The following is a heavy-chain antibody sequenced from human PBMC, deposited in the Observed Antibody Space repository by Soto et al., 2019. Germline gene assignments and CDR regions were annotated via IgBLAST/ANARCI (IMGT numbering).Heavy chain of an antibody. J-gene: IGHJ6*02. Sequence: KPSETLSLTCTVSGGSISSGGYYWSWIRQHPGKGLEWIGYIYYSGSTYYNPSLKSRVTISVDTSKNQFSLKLSSVTAADTAVYYCARGGAGYYPPLYYYYGMDVWGQGTTVTVSS. CDR3: ARGGAGYYPPLYYYYGMDV. CDR2: IYYSGST. CDR1: GGSISSGGYY. V-gene: IGHV4-31*03. D-gene: IGHD3-22*01.